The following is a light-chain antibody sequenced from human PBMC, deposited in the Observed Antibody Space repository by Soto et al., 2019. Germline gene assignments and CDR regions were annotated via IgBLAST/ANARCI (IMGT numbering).Light chain of an antibody. CDR1: QSISRD. CDR2: AAS. J-gene: IGKJ4*01. V-gene: IGKV1-39*01. CDR3: QQNYSTPLA. Sequence: DIQMTQSPFSLSASEGDRVTITCRASQSISRDLNWYQQKPGKAPNLLIYAASTLESGVPSRFSGSGSGTDFTLTISSLQLEDFATYYCQQNYSTPLAFGGRTKVDI.